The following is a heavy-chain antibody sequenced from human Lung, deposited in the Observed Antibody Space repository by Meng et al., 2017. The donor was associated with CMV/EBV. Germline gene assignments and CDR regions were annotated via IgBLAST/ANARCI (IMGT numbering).Heavy chain of an antibody. Sequence: GCSINSIDYYWSWIRQPPGKGPGWLGFIYYTGDTYYNPSLKSRLTMSIDTSKTQFSLRLSSGTAADTDVDYCARAPYGDNWGRQFDWWGPGTPVTVSS. CDR3: ARAPYGDNWGRQFDW. D-gene: IGHD4-17*01. V-gene: IGHV4-30-4*08. CDR2: IYYTGDT. J-gene: IGHJ4*02. CDR1: GCSINSIDYY.